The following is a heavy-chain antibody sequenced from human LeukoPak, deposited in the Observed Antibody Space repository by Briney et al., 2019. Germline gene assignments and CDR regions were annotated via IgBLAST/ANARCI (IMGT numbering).Heavy chain of an antibody. CDR3: ARGDEHMDV. J-gene: IGHJ6*03. V-gene: IGHV4-61*02. Sequence: SSETLSLTCTVSGGSISSGSYYWSWIRQPAGKGLEWIGRIYTSGSTNYNPSLKSRVTISVDTSKNQFSLKLSSVTAADTAVYYCARGDEHMDVWGKGTTVTVSS. CDR1: GGSISSGSYY. CDR2: IYTSGST.